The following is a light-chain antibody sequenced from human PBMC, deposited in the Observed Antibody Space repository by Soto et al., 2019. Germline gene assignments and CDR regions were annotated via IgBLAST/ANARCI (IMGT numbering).Light chain of an antibody. V-gene: IGLV7-43*01. CDR3: LLYYGSAQLV. CDR1: TGAVTSGYY. Sequence: QAVVTQEPSLTVSPGATVTLTCASSTGAVTSGYYPSWFQQKPGQAPRALIYSTRNKYSWTPARFSGSLLGGKAALTLSAVQPEDEAEYYCLLYYGSAQLVFGGGTKVTVL. J-gene: IGLJ3*02. CDR2: STR.